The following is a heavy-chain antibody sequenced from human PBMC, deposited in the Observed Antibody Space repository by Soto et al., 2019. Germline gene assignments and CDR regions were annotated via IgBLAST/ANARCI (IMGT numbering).Heavy chain of an antibody. CDR2: ISGSGGST. D-gene: IGHD2-15*01. V-gene: IGHV3-23*01. J-gene: IGHJ6*02. Sequence: PGGSLRLSCAASGFTFGSYAMSWVRQAPGKGLEWVSAISGSGGSTYYADSVKGRFTISRDNSKNTLYLQMNSLRAEDTAVYYCANTLRVVVAATPYYYGMDVWGQGTTVTFSS. CDR1: GFTFGSYA. CDR3: ANTLRVVVAATPYYYGMDV.